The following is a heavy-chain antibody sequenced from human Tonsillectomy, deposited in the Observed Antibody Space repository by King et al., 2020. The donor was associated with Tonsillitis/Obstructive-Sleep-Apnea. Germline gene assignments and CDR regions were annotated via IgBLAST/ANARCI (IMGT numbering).Heavy chain of an antibody. Sequence: VQLVESGGGLVQPGGSLRLSCAASGFTFSSYWMHWVRQAPGKGLVWVSHINSDGRTRRYADSVKGRFTISRDNAKNTLYLQMDSLRAEETAVYYCVTETGAPDYWGQGTLVTVSS. CDR1: GFTFSSYW. CDR3: VTETGAPDY. CDR2: INSDGRTR. V-gene: IGHV3-74*01. J-gene: IGHJ4*02. D-gene: IGHD1-26*01.